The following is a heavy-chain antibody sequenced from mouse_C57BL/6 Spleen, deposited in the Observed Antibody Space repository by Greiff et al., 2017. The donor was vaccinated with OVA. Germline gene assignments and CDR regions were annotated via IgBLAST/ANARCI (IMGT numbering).Heavy chain of an antibody. V-gene: IGHV1-82*01. Sequence: LQESGPELVKPGASVKISCKASGYAFSSSWMNWVKQRPGTGLEWIGRIYPGDGDTNYNGKFKGKATLTADKSSSTAYMQLSSLTSEDSAVYFCARSILPHFDVWGTGTTVTVSS. CDR1: GYAFSSSW. CDR2: IYPGDGDT. J-gene: IGHJ1*03. CDR3: ARSILPHFDV.